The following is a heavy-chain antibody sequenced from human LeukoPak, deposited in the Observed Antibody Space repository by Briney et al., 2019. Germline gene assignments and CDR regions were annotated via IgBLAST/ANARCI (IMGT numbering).Heavy chain of an antibody. CDR2: IYYSGST. J-gene: IGHJ5*02. CDR1: GGSIRSSSYY. CDR3: ARSLKFYYGSGSYQRGLYWFDP. D-gene: IGHD3-10*01. V-gene: IGHV4-39*07. Sequence: SETLSLTCTVSGGSIRSSSYYWGWIRQPPGKGLEWIGSIYYSGSTYNKASLKSRVTISVDTSKNQFSLKLSSVTAADTAVYYCARSLKFYYGSGSYQRGLYWFDPWGQGTLVTVSS.